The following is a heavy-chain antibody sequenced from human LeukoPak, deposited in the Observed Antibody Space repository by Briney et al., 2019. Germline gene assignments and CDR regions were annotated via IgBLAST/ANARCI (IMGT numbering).Heavy chain of an antibody. Sequence: ASVKVSCKASGYTFTTYYIHWVRQAPGQGLEWLGIINPSGGSPTYAQKFQGRVTMTRDTSTSTVYMELSSLRSDDTAVYYCARVGSVDTSGYYDYWDQGTLVTVSS. CDR3: ARVGSVDTSGYYDY. V-gene: IGHV1-46*01. CDR1: GYTFTTYY. D-gene: IGHD3-22*01. CDR2: INPSGGSP. J-gene: IGHJ4*02.